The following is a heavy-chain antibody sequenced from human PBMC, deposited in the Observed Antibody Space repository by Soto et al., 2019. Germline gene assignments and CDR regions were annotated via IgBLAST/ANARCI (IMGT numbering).Heavy chain of an antibody. Sequence: PGGSLRLSCAASGFTFSNYGMHWVRQAPGKGLEWVTLISYDGINKYYADSVQGRFTISRDNSKNTLYLQMNSLRADDSAVYYCARAPLGFCTSGVCYDMDVWGQGTTVTVSS. D-gene: IGHD2-8*01. CDR2: ISYDGINK. CDR3: ARAPLGFCTSGVCYDMDV. J-gene: IGHJ6*02. V-gene: IGHV3-30*03. CDR1: GFTFSNYG.